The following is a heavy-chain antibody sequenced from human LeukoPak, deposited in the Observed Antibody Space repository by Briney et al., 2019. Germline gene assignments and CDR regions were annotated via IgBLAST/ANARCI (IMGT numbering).Heavy chain of an antibody. CDR3: ATILPVNYYMDV. CDR2: IYYNGHT. V-gene: IGHV4-59*01. D-gene: IGHD3-3*02. CDR1: AGSISNSY. Sequence: SETLSLTCTVSAGSISNSYWSWIRQPPGKGLESIGYIYYNGHTNYNPSLKSRVTISVDTSKNQFSLNLSSVTAADTAVYYCATILPVNYYMDVWGRGTTVTVSS. J-gene: IGHJ6*03.